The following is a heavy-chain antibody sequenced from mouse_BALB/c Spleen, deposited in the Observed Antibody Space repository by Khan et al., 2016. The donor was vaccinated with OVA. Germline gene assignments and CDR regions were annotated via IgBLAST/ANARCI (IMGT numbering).Heavy chain of an antibody. Sequence: QVQLQQSGPELVRPGVSVKISCKGSGYTFTDYAMYWVKQSHAKSLEWIGLISTYSGITNYHQKFRGKATMTVDKSSSTAYMELARLTSEDTAIYSCARPAYDGYYDYWGQGTTLTVSS. CDR3: ARPAYDGYYDY. V-gene: IGHV1S137*01. CDR2: ISTYSGIT. CDR1: GYTFTDYA. J-gene: IGHJ2*01. D-gene: IGHD2-3*01.